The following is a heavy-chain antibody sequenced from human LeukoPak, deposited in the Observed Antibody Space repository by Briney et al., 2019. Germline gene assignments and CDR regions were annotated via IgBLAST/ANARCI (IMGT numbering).Heavy chain of an antibody. CDR1: GYAFTGYY. V-gene: IGHV1-2*02. Sequence: ASVEVSCKASGYAFTGYYLHWVRQAPGQGPEWMGWVNPNNGGTNFAQKFQGRVTMTRDTSISTAYMELTRLRSDDTAVYYCAREGSWNDWDYWGQGTLVTVSS. D-gene: IGHD1-1*01. CDR2: VNPNNGGT. CDR3: AREGSWNDWDY. J-gene: IGHJ4*02.